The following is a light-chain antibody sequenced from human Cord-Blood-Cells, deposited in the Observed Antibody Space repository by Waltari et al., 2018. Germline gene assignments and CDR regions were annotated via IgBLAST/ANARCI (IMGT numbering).Light chain of an antibody. Sequence: QSVLTQPPSASGTPGQRVTISCSGSSSNIGSNTVNWYQQLPGTAPKLLVYSNNQRPSGVPDRFSGSKSGTSDSLAISGLQSEDEADYYCAAWDDSLNGHVVFGGGTKLTVL. J-gene: IGLJ2*01. CDR3: AAWDDSLNGHVV. CDR1: SSNIGSNT. V-gene: IGLV1-44*01. CDR2: SNN.